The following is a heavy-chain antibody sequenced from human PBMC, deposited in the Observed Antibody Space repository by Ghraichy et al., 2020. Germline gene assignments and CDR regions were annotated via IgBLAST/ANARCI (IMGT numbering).Heavy chain of an antibody. CDR1: GGSISSGGYY. J-gene: IGHJ4*02. CDR3: ARYSVGRAGEWLFPRRQGVDY. V-gene: IGHV4-31*03. Sequence: SETLSLTCTVSGGSISSGGYYWSWIRQHPGKGLEWIGYIYYSGSTYYNPSLKSRVTISVDTSKNQFSLKLSSVTAADTAVYYCARYSVGRAGEWLFPRRQGVDYWGQGTLVTVSS. D-gene: IGHD3-3*01. CDR2: IYYSGST.